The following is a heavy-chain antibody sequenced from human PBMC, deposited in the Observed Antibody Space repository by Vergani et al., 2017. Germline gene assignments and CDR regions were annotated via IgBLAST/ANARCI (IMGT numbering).Heavy chain of an antibody. CDR1: GYNFTNYW. CDR2: IYPGDSDT. D-gene: IGHD2-2*01. Sequence: EVQLVQSGVEVKKPGESLKISCKVSGYNFTNYWIGWVRQMPGKGLEWMGIIYPGDSDTRYGPSFQGQVTISADKSISTAYLQWSSLKASDTAMYYCARQARVVPAAANRWFDPWGQGTLVTVSS. J-gene: IGHJ5*02. V-gene: IGHV5-51*01. CDR3: ARQARVVPAAANRWFDP.